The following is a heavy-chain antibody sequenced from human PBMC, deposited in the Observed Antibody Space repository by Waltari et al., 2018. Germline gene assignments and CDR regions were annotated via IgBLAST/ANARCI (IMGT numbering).Heavy chain of an antibody. D-gene: IGHD2-21*01. CDR3: ARGINVGMDV. Sequence: EVQLVESGGGLVQRGGSLRLSCAASGFIFSSYWMTWFREAPGKGLEWVANIKQDGSATYYIDSVEGRFTVSRDNANKSLFLQMNSLRADDTAVYYCARGINVGMDVWGQGTTVTVSS. J-gene: IGHJ6*02. CDR2: IKQDGSAT. V-gene: IGHV3-7*01. CDR1: GFIFSSYW.